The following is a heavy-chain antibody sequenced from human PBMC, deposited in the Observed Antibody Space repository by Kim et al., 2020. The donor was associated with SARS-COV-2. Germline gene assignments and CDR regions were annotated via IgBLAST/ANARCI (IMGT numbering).Heavy chain of an antibody. D-gene: IGHD1-26*01. Sequence: AEPVRAQFTISRDNTRNYMYLQMNSMRAEDTAVYYCARDGRVSESYRDDYWGQGTLVTVSS. J-gene: IGHJ4*02. V-gene: IGHV3-21*01. CDR3: ARDGRVSESYRDDY.